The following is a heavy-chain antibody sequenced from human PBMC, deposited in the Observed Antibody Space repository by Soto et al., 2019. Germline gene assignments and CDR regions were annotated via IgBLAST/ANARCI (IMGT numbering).Heavy chain of an antibody. D-gene: IGHD4-4*01. Sequence: QVHLVQSGGGVVQPGRSLRLSCAVSGFTFSSYGMHWVRQAPGKGLEWVAVISYDGNNKYYTDSVKGRFTISRDNSKNTLYLQTNFLITEDTAVYYCAREAGKVSFDYWGQGTLVTVSS. CDR2: ISYDGNNK. CDR3: AREAGKVSFDY. J-gene: IGHJ4*02. V-gene: IGHV3-30*03. CDR1: GFTFSSYG.